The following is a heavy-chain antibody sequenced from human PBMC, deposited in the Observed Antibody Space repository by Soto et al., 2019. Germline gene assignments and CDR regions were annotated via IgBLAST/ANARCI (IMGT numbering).Heavy chain of an antibody. CDR3: AQTLGLAVSGPGRFDL. J-gene: IGHJ2*01. Sequence: QVQLVQPGAEVKKPGSSVKVSCKASGGTFSNYAISWVRQAPGQGLEWMGGIIPLFGTGNYAKKFQGRVTITADESRSTAYMDLRSLRFEDTAVYYCAQTLGLAVSGPGRFDLWGRGTLVTVSS. V-gene: IGHV1-69*12. CDR2: IIPLFGTG. CDR1: GGTFSNYA. D-gene: IGHD6-19*01.